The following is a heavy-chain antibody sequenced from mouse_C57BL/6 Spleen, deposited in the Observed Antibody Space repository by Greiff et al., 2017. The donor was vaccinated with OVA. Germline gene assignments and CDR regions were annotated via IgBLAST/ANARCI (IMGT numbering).Heavy chain of an antibody. CDR1: GYAFTNYL. J-gene: IGHJ2*01. V-gene: IGHV1-54*01. Sequence: VQLQQSGAELVRPGTSVKVSCKASGYAFTNYLIEWVKQRPGQGLEWIGVINPGSGGTNYNEKFKGKATLTADKTSSTAYMQLSSLTSEDSAVYFGAREGLPGYFDYWGQGTTRTVSS. CDR2: INPGSGGT. CDR3: AREGLPGYFDY. D-gene: IGHD2-4*01.